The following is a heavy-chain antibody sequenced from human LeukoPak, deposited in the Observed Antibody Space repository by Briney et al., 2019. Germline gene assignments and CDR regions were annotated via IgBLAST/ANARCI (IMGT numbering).Heavy chain of an antibody. Sequence: GGSLRLSCAASGFTFSSNGMHWVRQAPGKGLEWVAMIRNHGNDEYHADSVKGRFSVSRDNPKNTMYLQMNSLSAEDTAVYYCAKDASWSLDYWGQGTLVTVSP. CDR3: AKDASWSLDY. J-gene: IGHJ4*02. CDR1: GFTFSSNG. CDR2: IRNHGNDE. D-gene: IGHD6-13*01. V-gene: IGHV3-30*02.